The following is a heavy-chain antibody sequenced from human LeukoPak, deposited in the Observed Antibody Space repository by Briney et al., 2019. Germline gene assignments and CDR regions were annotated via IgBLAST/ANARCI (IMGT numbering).Heavy chain of an antibody. CDR2: IRFDGSNK. V-gene: IGHV3-30*02. CDR1: GFTFRSYG. Sequence: GGSLRLSCGASGFTFRSYGMHWVRQAPGKGLEWVAFIRFDGSNKYYADSVQGRFAISRDNSKDTLFLQMNSLRAEDTAVYYCSKRVCNGGNCVQEPFDYWGQGSLVTVSS. CDR3: SKRVCNGGNCVQEPFDY. D-gene: IGHD2-15*01. J-gene: IGHJ4*02.